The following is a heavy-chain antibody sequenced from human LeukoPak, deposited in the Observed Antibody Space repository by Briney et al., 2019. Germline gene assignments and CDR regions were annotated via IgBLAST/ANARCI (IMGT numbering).Heavy chain of an antibody. CDR1: GYTFTNYD. CDR2: MNPNSGTT. V-gene: IGHV1-8*03. J-gene: IGHJ4*02. Sequence: ASVKVSCKASGYTFTNYDINWVRQATGQGLEWMGWMNPNSGTTGYAQKFLGRVTITRNTSISTTYMELSSLRSEDTAVYYCARESNLGIVGATIGYWGQGTLVTVSS. D-gene: IGHD1-26*01. CDR3: ARESNLGIVGATIGY.